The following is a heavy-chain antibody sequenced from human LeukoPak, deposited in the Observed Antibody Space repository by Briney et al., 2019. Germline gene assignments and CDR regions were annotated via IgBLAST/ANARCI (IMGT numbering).Heavy chain of an antibody. D-gene: IGHD1-26*01. Sequence: LPGGSLRLSCAASAFTFSDYSMNWVRQAPGKGLEWLSYISGRSSTIYYADSVKGRFTISRDNAKNSLYLQMNSLRAEDTAVYYCVRDRIKSGSYYFDYWGQGTLVTVSS. CDR1: AFTFSDYS. V-gene: IGHV3-48*01. CDR3: VRDRIKSGSYYFDY. CDR2: ISGRSSTI. J-gene: IGHJ4*02.